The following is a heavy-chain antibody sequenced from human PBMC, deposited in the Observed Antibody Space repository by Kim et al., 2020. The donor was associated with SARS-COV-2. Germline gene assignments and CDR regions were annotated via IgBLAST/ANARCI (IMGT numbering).Heavy chain of an antibody. J-gene: IGHJ4*02. Sequence: GGSLRLSCTTSGFTFTGYAMSWVRQAPGKGLEWVSSIDGSDGTTYYVESVKGRFTISRDNSKNTLYLQMSTLRADDTAVYYCMKGGWGWIWDHWGQGTLVTVAS. CDR2: IDGSDGTT. V-gene: IGHV3-23*01. D-gene: IGHD2-2*03. CDR3: MKGGWGWIWDH. CDR1: GFTFTGYA.